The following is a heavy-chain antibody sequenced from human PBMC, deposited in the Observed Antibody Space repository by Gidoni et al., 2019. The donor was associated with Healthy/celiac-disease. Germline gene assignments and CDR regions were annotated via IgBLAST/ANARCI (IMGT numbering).Heavy chain of an antibody. CDR3: ARADGGKWSGGDY. J-gene: IGHJ4*02. V-gene: IGHV3-48*02. CDR2: ISSSSSTI. CDR1: GFTFSSYS. Sequence: EVQLVESGGGLVQPVGSLRLSCAASGFTFSSYSMNWVRQAPGKGLEWVSYISSSSSTIYYADSVKGRFTIARDNAKNSLYLQMNSLRDEDTAVYYCARADGGKWSGGDYWGQGTLVTVSS. D-gene: IGHD2-15*01.